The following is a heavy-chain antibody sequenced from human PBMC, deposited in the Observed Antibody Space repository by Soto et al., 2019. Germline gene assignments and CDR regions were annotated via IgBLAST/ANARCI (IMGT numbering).Heavy chain of an antibody. V-gene: IGHV4-30-4*01. D-gene: IGHD3-3*01. CDR3: AREGLYYDFWSGYYSPRGNWFDP. J-gene: IGHJ5*02. CDR2: IYYSGST. Sequence: PSETLSLTCTVSGGSISSGDYYWSWIRQPPGKGLEWIGYIYYSGSTYYNPSLKSRVTISVDTSKNQFSLKLSSVTAADTAVYYCAREGLYYDFWSGYYSPRGNWFDPWGQETLVTVS. CDR1: GGSISSGDYY.